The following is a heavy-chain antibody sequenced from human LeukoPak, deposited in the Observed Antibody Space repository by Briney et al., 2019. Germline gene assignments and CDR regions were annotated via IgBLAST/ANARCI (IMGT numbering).Heavy chain of an antibody. CDR2: IWYDGSNK. CDR1: GFTFSSYG. Sequence: ETGGSLRLSCAASGFTFSSYGMHWVRQAPGKGLEWVAVIWYDGSNKYYADSVKGRFTISRDNSKNSLYLQMNSLRAEDTALYYCAKGGWLRGYSYEYSSDFFDYWGQGTLVTVSS. J-gene: IGHJ4*02. CDR3: AKGGWLRGYSYEYSSDFFDY. V-gene: IGHV3-30*02. D-gene: IGHD5-18*01.